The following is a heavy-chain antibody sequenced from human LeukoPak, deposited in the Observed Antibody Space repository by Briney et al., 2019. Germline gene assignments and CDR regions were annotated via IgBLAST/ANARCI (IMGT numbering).Heavy chain of an antibody. D-gene: IGHD2-2*02. V-gene: IGHV1-2*02. Sequence: ASVKVSCKASGYTFTGYYMHWVRQAPAQGLEWMGWINPNSGGTNYAQKFQGRVTMTRDTSISTAYMELSRLRSDDTAVYYCARVVECSSTSCYTSNAFDIWGQGTMVTVSS. CDR3: ARVVECSSTSCYTSNAFDI. J-gene: IGHJ3*02. CDR2: INPNSGGT. CDR1: GYTFTGYY.